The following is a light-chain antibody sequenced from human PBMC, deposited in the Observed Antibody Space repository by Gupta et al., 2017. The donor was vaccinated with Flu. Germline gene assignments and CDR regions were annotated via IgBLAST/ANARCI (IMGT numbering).Light chain of an antibody. J-gene: IGKJ2*01. CDR2: VAS. V-gene: IGKV3-20*01. CDR3: QQDGISLYT. CDR1: QSVKYNI. Sequence: TPSLAPGERASLSCRSSQSVKYNILTWYPQKPGQAPGLLIYVASCRATGIPDRFSGSWSGTDFTLTISRLEPEDFAVYYCQQDGISLYTFGQGTKVEIK.